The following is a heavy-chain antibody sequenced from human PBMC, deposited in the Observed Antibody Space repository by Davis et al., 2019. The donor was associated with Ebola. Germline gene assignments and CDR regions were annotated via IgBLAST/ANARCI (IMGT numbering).Heavy chain of an antibody. CDR1: GGSISTSSYY. V-gene: IGHV4-39*02. CDR2: IFYSGKT. J-gene: IGHJ6*02. Sequence: SETLSLTCTVSGGSISTSSYYWGWIRQPPGKGLEWIGSIFYSGKTYYKSSLQSRVTISVDTSKNQFSLKLSSVTAADTAVYYCARDPITGTTGYYYYYGMDVWGQGTTVTVSS. D-gene: IGHD1-20*01. CDR3: ARDPITGTTGYYYYYGMDV.